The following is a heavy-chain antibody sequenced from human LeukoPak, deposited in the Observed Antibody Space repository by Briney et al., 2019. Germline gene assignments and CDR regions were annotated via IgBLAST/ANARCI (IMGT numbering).Heavy chain of an antibody. CDR1: GFSFSSYA. V-gene: IGHV3-23*01. CDR2: IFGNGDTT. CDR3: AKRNTMVRGGPCFDY. J-gene: IGHJ4*02. Sequence: GGSLRLSCAASGFSFSSYAMNWVRQAPGKGLEWVSIIFGNGDTTYYADSVKGRFTVSRDNSKDTLYLQMNDLRPDDTAIYYCAKRNTMVRGGPCFDYWGQGLLVTISS. D-gene: IGHD3-10*01.